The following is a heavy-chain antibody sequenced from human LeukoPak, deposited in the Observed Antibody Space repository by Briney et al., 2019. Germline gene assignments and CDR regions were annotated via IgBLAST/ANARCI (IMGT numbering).Heavy chain of an antibody. J-gene: IGHJ6*03. CDR1: GYTFTSYG. Sequence: AASVKVSCKASGYTFTSYGISWVRQAPGQGLEWMGWISAYNGNTNYAQKLQGRVTMTTDTSTSTAYMELRSLRSDDTAVYYCARSYGDINYYYYYMDVWGKGTTVTVSS. CDR3: ARSYGDINYYYYYMDV. CDR2: ISAYNGNT. D-gene: IGHD4-17*01. V-gene: IGHV1-18*01.